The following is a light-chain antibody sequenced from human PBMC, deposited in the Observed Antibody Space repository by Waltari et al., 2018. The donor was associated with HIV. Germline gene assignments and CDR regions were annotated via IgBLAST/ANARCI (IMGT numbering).Light chain of an antibody. V-gene: IGLV3-25*03. J-gene: IGLJ2*01. Sequence: SSELTQPPSVSVSPGQTAGITCSGDVLSKQFVYWYQQKTGQAPSLLIYKDSQRPSGVPERFSVSTSGTTVTLTITGVLAEDEAEYYCQSADKNIKSVVFGGGTKLTVL. CDR1: VLSKQF. CDR2: KDS. CDR3: QSADKNIKSVV.